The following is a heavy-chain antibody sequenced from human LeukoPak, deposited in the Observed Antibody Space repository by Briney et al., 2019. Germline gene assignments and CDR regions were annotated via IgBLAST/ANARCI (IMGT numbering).Heavy chain of an antibody. CDR3: ARGLGLGWVEWLRQGTQNDY. J-gene: IGHJ4*02. D-gene: IGHD3-3*01. CDR2: INPNSGGT. Sequence: VASVKVSCKASGYTFTGYHMHWVRQAPGQGLEWMGWINPNSGGTNYAQKFQGRVTMTRDTSISTAYMELSRLRSDDTAVYYCARGLGLGWVEWLRQGTQNDYWGQGTLVTVSS. V-gene: IGHV1-2*02. CDR1: GYTFTGYH.